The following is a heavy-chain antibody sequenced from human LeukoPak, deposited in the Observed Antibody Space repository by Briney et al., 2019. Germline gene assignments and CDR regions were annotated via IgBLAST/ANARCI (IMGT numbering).Heavy chain of an antibody. CDR1: GGTFISYA. V-gene: IGHV1-69*05. CDR3: ARGPYYDFWSGYRTYYYYYMDV. CDR2: IIPIFGTA. D-gene: IGHD3-3*01. J-gene: IGHJ6*03. Sequence: SVKVSCKASGGTFISYAISWVRQAPGQGREWMGGIIPIFGTANYAQKFQGRVTITTDESTSTAYMELSSLRSEDTAVYYCARGPYYDFWSGYRTYYYYYMDVWGKGTTVTVSS.